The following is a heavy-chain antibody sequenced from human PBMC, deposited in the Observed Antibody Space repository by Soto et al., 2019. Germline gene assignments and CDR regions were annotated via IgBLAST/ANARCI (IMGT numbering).Heavy chain of an antibody. CDR2: ISGSGGNT. D-gene: IGHD2-15*01. CDR1: GFTFSSYG. J-gene: IGHJ4*02. V-gene: IGHV3-23*01. CDR3: AKILQGVVLDN. Sequence: GGSLRLSCAASGFTFSSYGMHWVRQAPGKGLEWVSAISGSGGNTYYADSVKGRFTISRDNSKNTLYLQMNSLRAEDTAVYYCAKILQGVVLDNWGQGTLVTVSS.